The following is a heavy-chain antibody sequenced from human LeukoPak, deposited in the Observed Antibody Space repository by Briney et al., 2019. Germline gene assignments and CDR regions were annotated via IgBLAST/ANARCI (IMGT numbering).Heavy chain of an antibody. CDR1: GGSISSSNW. V-gene: IGHV4-4*02. J-gene: IGHJ3*02. D-gene: IGHD6-19*01. Sequence: SGTLSLTCAVSGGSISSSNWWSWVRQPPGKGLEWIGEIYHSGSTNYNPSLKSRVTISVDKSKNQFSLKLSSVTAADTAVYYCARDLGSSGWYDAFDIWGQGTMVTVSS. CDR2: IYHSGST. CDR3: ARDLGSSGWYDAFDI.